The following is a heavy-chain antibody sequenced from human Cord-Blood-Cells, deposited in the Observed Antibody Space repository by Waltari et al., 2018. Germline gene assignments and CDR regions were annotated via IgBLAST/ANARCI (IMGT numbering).Heavy chain of an antibody. CDR3: ARATSSSWYYYYGMDV. Sequence: EVQLVESGGGLVQPGGSLRLSCAASGFTFSSYEMNWVRQAPGKGLEWVSYISSSGSTIYYADSVKGRFTSSRDNAKNSLYLQMNSLRAEDTAVYYCARATSSSWYYYYGMDVWGQGTTVTVSS. V-gene: IGHV3-48*03. J-gene: IGHJ6*02. CDR2: ISSSGSTI. CDR1: GFTFSSYE. D-gene: IGHD6-13*01.